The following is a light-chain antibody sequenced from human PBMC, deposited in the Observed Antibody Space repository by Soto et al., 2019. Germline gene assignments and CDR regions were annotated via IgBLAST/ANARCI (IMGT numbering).Light chain of an antibody. CDR1: SSNIGSNY. V-gene: IGLV1-51*01. J-gene: IGLJ3*02. CDR2: DSN. CDR3: ASWDTSLNAGV. Sequence: QSVLTQPPSVSAAPGQTVTISCSGSSSNIGSNYVSWYQQLPGTAPKLLIYDSNERPSGIPDRFSGSTSGTSATLGITGLQSGDEADYYCASWDTSLNAGVFGAGTKLTVL.